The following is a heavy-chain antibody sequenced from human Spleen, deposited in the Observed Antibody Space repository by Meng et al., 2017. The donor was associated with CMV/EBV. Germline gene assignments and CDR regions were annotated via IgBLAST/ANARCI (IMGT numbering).Heavy chain of an antibody. J-gene: IGHJ6*02. Sequence: LSLTCAASGFMFSNYAMHWVRQAPGKGLEWVAIISDDGTNEYYAHSMKGRFTISRDNSKNTLFLQMNSLTAEDTAVFFCARSPTGKAFHYYGMDVWGQGTAVTVSS. V-gene: IGHV3-30-3*01. D-gene: IGHD1-1*01. CDR2: ISDDGTNE. CDR3: ARSPTGKAFHYYGMDV. CDR1: GFMFSNYA.